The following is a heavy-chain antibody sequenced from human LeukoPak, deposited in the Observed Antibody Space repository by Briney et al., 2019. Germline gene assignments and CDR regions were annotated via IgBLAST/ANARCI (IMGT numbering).Heavy chain of an antibody. CDR2: INPTGTGT. CDR3: ARDNSVGDIAWWFDP. J-gene: IGHJ5*02. D-gene: IGHD3-10*01. Sequence: ASVKVSCKASGYTFTSYAMNWVRQAPGQGPEWIGLINPTGTGTLYAQKFQGRVTMTRDMSTSTDYMELSSLRSEDTAVYYCARDNSVGDIAWWFDPWGQGTLVTVSS. V-gene: IGHV1-46*01. CDR1: GYTFTSYA.